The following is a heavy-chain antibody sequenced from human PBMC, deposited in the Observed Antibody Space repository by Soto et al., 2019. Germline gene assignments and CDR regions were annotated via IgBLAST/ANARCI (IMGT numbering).Heavy chain of an antibody. Sequence: PSETLSLTCTVSGGSISNSTYYWAWIRQPPGKGLEWIRSIYSSGGTSYNPSLNTRVTISVGWSKNHFSLKLTSVTAADTAVYFGPRHAEYLDWPPNWFDHWGQGTLVTVSS. V-gene: IGHV4-39*01. J-gene: IGHJ5*02. CDR3: PRHAEYLDWPPNWFDH. D-gene: IGHD3-9*01. CDR1: GGSISNSTYY. CDR2: IYSSGGT.